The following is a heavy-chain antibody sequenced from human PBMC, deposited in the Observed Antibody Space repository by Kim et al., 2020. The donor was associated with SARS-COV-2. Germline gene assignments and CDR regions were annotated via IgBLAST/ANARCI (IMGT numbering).Heavy chain of an antibody. CDR1: GGSISSYY. Sequence: SETLSLTCTVSGGSISSYYWCWIRQPPGKGLEWMGYIYFSGSTNYNPSLKSRVTISVDTSKNQFSLKLRSVTAAATAVYYCARVCMRYYDILTCYYTPAFDIWGQGTMVTVSS. D-gene: IGHD3-9*01. CDR2: IYFSGST. CDR3: ARVCMRYYDILTCYYTPAFDI. J-gene: IGHJ3*02. V-gene: IGHV4-59*13.